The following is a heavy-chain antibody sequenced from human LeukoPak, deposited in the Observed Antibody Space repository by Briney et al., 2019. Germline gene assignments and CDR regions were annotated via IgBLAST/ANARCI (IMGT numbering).Heavy chain of an antibody. Sequence: GGSLRLSCTASGFTFSKAWMSWVRQASGKGLECIGHIKSETDGGTTDYAAPVKGRFTISRDDSKNTLYLQMNSLKAEDTAVYYCTTDRPSMVRGVIDDFWGQRTLVTVSS. J-gene: IGHJ4*02. D-gene: IGHD3-10*01. V-gene: IGHV3-15*01. CDR1: GFTFSKAW. CDR2: IKSETDGGTT. CDR3: TTDRPSMVRGVIDDF.